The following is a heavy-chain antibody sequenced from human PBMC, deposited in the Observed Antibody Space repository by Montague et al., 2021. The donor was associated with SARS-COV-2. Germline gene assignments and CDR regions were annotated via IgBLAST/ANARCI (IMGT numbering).Heavy chain of an antibody. J-gene: IGHJ4*02. Sequence: SLRLSCAASGFTFDDSAMHWVRQAPAKGLEWVSGISWNSGSIGYADSVKGRFTISRDNAKNSLYLQVNSLRAEDTALYYCAKAHYYDSSGYDNWGQGTLVTVSS. CDR1: GFTFDDSA. V-gene: IGHV3-9*01. CDR2: ISWNSGSI. CDR3: AKAHYYDSSGYDN. D-gene: IGHD3-22*01.